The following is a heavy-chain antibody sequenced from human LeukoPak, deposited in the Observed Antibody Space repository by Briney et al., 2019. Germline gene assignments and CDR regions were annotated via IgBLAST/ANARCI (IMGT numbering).Heavy chain of an antibody. V-gene: IGHV1-69*05. CDR2: IIPIFGTA. CDR3: AREIYYYDSSGYSD. Sequence: ASVKVFCKASGGTFSSYAISWVRQAPGQGLEWMGGIIPIFGTANYAQKFQGRVTITTDESTSTAYMELSSLRSEDTAVYYCAREIYYYDSSGYSDWGQGTLVTVSS. D-gene: IGHD3-22*01. CDR1: GGTFSSYA. J-gene: IGHJ4*02.